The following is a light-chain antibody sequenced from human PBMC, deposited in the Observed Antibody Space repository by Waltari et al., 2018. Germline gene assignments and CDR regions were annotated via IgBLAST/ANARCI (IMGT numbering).Light chain of an antibody. V-gene: IGKV3-20*01. Sequence: IVLTQSPDTLSLSPGQRATLSCRASQTINNNFLVWYQQKPGQAPRLIIHGASSRATRFTDRFSGSGSGTDFTLTISSLKPEESAVYYCQQYDGSVLTFGGGTKVEI. CDR2: GAS. CDR3: QQYDGSVLT. CDR1: QTINNNF. J-gene: IGKJ4*01.